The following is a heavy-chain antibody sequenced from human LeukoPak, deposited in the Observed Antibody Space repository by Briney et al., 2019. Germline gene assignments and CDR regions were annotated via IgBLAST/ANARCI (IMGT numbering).Heavy chain of an antibody. CDR1: GGSISSYY. V-gene: IGHV4-59*01. J-gene: IGHJ3*02. D-gene: IGHD2-2*01. CDR3: ARGTQPKDAFDI. Sequence: SETLSLTCTVSGGSISSYYWSWIRQPPGKGLEWIGYIYYSGSTNYNPSLKGRVTISVDTSKNQFSLKLSSVTAADTAVYYCARGTQPKDAFDIWGQGTMVTVSS. CDR2: IYYSGST.